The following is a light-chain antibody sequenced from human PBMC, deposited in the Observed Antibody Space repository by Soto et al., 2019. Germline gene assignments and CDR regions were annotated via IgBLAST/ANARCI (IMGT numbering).Light chain of an antibody. J-gene: IGKJ2*01. CDR2: KAS. V-gene: IGKV1-5*03. CDR3: QQRNSYPRT. Sequence: DIQITQSPSALSASVGDRVNITCRASQSISTWLAWYQQKPGEAPKLLMYKASSLDSGVPSRFSGSGSETEFTLTITSLQPEDSATYYCQQRNSYPRTFGQGTKVDIK. CDR1: QSISTW.